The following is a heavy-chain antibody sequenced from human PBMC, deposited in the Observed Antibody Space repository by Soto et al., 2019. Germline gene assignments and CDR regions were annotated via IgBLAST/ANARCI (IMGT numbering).Heavy chain of an antibody. D-gene: IGHD2-2*01. Sequence: VQLVESGGGLVKPGGSLRLSCAASGFTFSSYSMNWVRQAPGKGLEWVSSISSSSSYIYYADSVKGRFTISRDNAKNSLYLQMNSLRAEDTAVYYCARKYQLLSNYYYYYMDVWGKGTTVTVSS. CDR3: ARKYQLLSNYYYYYMDV. J-gene: IGHJ6*03. CDR1: GFTFSSYS. CDR2: ISSSSSYI. V-gene: IGHV3-21*01.